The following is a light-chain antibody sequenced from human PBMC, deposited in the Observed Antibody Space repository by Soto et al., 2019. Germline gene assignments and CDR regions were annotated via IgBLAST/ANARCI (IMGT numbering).Light chain of an antibody. CDR1: QGVSYW. Sequence: DIQMTQSPSTLSASVGDRVTITCRASQGVSYWLAWYQQKPGKAPKLLIHDRSSLASGVPRRFSGSGSGTEFTLTISSLQPDDSATYYCQQYNSWWTFGQGTKVEI. CDR2: DRS. CDR3: QQYNSWWT. J-gene: IGKJ1*01. V-gene: IGKV1-5*01.